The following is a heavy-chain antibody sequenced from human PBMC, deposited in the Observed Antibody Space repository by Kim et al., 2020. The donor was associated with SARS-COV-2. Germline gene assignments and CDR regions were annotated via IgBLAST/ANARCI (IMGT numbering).Heavy chain of an antibody. CDR2: ITPRDGVT. V-gene: IGHV1-46*01. Sequence: ASVKVSCKASGYTFTNNHMHWVRQAPGQGLEWMGMITPRDGVTNYAQKFQGRVTMTRDTSTSTVYMELSSLRSEDTAVYHCARDREGEWTFDYWGQGALVTVSS. J-gene: IGHJ4*02. CDR3: ARDREGEWTFDY. D-gene: IGHD2-21*01. CDR1: GYTFTNNH.